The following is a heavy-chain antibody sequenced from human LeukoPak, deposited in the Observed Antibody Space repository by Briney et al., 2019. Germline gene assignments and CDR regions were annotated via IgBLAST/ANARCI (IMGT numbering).Heavy chain of an antibody. Sequence: GGSLRLSCAASGFTLSSYGMHWVRQAPGKGLEWVAFIRYDGSNKYYADSVKGRFTISRDNSKNTPYLQMNSLRADDTAVYYCAKVLMAYNWNDVPDYWGQGTLVTVSS. CDR1: GFTLSSYG. J-gene: IGHJ4*02. CDR3: AKVLMAYNWNDVPDY. V-gene: IGHV3-30*02. D-gene: IGHD1-1*01. CDR2: IRYDGSNK.